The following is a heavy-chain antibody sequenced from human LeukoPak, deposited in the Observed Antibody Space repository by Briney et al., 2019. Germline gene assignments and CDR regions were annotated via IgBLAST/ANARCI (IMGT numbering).Heavy chain of an antibody. Sequence: PSETLSLTYTVSGGSIDTYYWWSCIRQPPGKRLEWIGYINYSGITNYNPSLKSRVTISVDTSKNQFSLRLSSVTAADTAVYYRARGLWFAVPGAFDIWGRGTMVTVSS. D-gene: IGHD3-10*01. J-gene: IGHJ3*02. CDR2: INYSGIT. V-gene: IGHV4-59*01. CDR3: ARGLWFAVPGAFDI. CDR1: GGSIDTYY.